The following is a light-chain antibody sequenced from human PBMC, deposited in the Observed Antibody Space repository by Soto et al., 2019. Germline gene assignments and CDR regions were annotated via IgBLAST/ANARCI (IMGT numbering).Light chain of an antibody. J-gene: IGLJ1*01. CDR2: DVS. V-gene: IGLV2-14*03. CDR3: SSYTTSNTRQIV. CDR1: SSDVCGYNY. Sequence: SVLTQPASVCASPRQSITISWTGTSSDVCGYNYVSLYQHHPGRAPKLMIFDVSNRPSGVSIRFSGSKSCNTASLTISGLQPEDEADYYCSSYTTSNTRQIVFGTGPKVTVL.